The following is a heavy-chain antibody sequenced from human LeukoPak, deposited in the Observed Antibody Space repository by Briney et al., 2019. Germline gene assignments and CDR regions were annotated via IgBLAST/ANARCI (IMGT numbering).Heavy chain of an antibody. D-gene: IGHD5-12*01. Sequence: PGGSLRLSCAASGFTFSSYGMHWVRQAPGRGLEWVAFIRYDGSHKYYADSVRGRLTISRDNSQNTLCLQMNSLRAEDTAVYYCAKGSGYEHNYYYYYMDVWGKGTTVTISS. CDR1: GFTFSSYG. J-gene: IGHJ6*03. V-gene: IGHV3-30*02. CDR3: AKGSGYEHNYYYYYMDV. CDR2: IRYDGSHK.